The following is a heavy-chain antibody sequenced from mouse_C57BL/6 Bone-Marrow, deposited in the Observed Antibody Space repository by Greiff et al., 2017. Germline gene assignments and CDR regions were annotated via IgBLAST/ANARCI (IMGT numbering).Heavy chain of an antibody. CDR1: GYSITSGYY. V-gene: IGHV3-6*01. CDR3: ARGPSYVGNFDY. Sequence: VQLQQSGPGLVKPSQSLSLTCSVTGYSITSGYYWNWIRQFPGNKLEWMGYISYDGSNNYNPSLKNLISITRDTSKNQFFLKLNSVTTEDTATYYCARGPSYVGNFDYWGQGTTLTVSS. D-gene: IGHD6-1*01. CDR2: ISYDGSN. J-gene: IGHJ2*01.